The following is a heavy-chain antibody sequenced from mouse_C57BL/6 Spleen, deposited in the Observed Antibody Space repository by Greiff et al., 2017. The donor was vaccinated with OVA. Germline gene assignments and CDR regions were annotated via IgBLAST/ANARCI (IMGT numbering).Heavy chain of an antibody. V-gene: IGHV5-4*01. D-gene: IGHD2-1*01. CDR3: ARDDGNSPVAY. CDR2: ISDGGSYT. Sequence: EVKLVESGGGLVKPGGSLKLSCAASGFTFSSYAMSWVRQTPEKRLEWVATISDGGSYTYYPDNVKGRFTISRDNAKNNLYLQMSHLKSEDTAMYYCARDDGNSPVAYWGQGTLVTVSA. CDR1: GFTFSSYA. J-gene: IGHJ3*01.